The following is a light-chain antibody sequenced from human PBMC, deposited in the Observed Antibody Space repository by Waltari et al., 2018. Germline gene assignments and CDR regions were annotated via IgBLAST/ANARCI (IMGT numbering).Light chain of an antibody. CDR1: QSISSW. CDR2: KAS. J-gene: IGKJ4*01. V-gene: IGKV1-12*01. Sequence: DIQMTQSPSSLSASAGDTVTITCRASQSISSWLAWYQQKPGKDPKLLIYKASSLQSGVPSRFSGSGSGTDFTLTISSLQPEDFAVYSCLQYSSRPLTVGGGTKVEIK. CDR3: LQYSSRPLT.